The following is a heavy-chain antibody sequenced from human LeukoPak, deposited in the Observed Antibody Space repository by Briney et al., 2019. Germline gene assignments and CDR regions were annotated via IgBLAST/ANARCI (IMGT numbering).Heavy chain of an antibody. Sequence: GGTLRLSCAASGFTFSSYGMSWVRQAPGKGLEWVSAISGSGGSTYYADSVKGRFTISRDNSKNTLYLQMNSLRAEDTAVYYCAKERVDYGDFYFDYWGQGTLVTVSS. CDR2: ISGSGGST. V-gene: IGHV3-23*01. CDR1: GFTFSSYG. D-gene: IGHD4-17*01. CDR3: AKERVDYGDFYFDY. J-gene: IGHJ4*02.